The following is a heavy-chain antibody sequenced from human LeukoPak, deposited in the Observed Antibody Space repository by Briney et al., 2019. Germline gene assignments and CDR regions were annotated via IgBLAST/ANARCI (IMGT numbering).Heavy chain of an antibody. CDR1: GYSFTTYW. D-gene: IGHD2-21*02. CDR2: IYPGDSDT. Sequence: GESLQISCKGSGYSFTTYWIAWVRQMPGIGLEWMGTIYPGDSDTRYSPSFQGQVTISADKSISTAYLQWSSLKASDTAMYYCARQAYCGGDCYLIDYWGQGTLVTVSS. J-gene: IGHJ4*02. V-gene: IGHV5-51*01. CDR3: ARQAYCGGDCYLIDY.